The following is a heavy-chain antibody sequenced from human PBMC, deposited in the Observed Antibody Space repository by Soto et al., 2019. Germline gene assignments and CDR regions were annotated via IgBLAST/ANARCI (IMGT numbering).Heavy chain of an antibody. D-gene: IGHD3-22*01. CDR1: GGSISSGGYS. V-gene: IGHV4-30-2*01. J-gene: IGHJ4*02. CDR2: IYHSGST. CDR3: ARGRTYYYDSSGPNGFDY. Sequence: QLQLQESGSGLVKPSQTLSLTCAVSGGSISSGGYSWSWIRQPPGKGLEWIGYIYHSGSTYYNPSLKSRVTISVDRSKNQFSLKLSSVTAADTAVYYCARGRTYYYDSSGPNGFDYWGQGTLVTVSS.